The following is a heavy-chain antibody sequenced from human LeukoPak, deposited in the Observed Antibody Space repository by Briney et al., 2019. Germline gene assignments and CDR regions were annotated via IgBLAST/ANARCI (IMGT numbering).Heavy chain of an antibody. Sequence: SETLSLTCAVYGGSFSGYYWSWIRQPPGKGPEWIGEINHRGSTNYNPSLKSRVTISVDTSKNQFSLSLSSVTAADTAVYYCAAFRQLLVILDYWGQGTLVTVSS. CDR1: GGSFSGYY. CDR3: AAFRQLLVILDY. J-gene: IGHJ4*02. V-gene: IGHV4-34*01. CDR2: INHRGST. D-gene: IGHD6-19*01.